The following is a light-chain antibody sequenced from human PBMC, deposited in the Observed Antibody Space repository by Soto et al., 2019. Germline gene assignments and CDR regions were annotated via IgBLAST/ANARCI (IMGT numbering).Light chain of an antibody. V-gene: IGKV1-5*03. J-gene: IGKJ1*01. Sequence: DIQVTQSPSTLSASVGDRVTITCRASQSLNDWLAWYQQKPGKAPKLLIYKASGLESGVPSRFSGSGSGTEFPLTLSSLEPDDFATYYCQQYNGYPWPFGQGTKVEIK. CDR2: KAS. CDR3: QQYNGYPWP. CDR1: QSLNDW.